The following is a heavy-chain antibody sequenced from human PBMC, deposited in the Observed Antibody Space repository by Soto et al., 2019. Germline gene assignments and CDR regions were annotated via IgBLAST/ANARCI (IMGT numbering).Heavy chain of an antibody. Sequence: EVQLVESGGGLVKPGASLRLSCAASGFTFSSYSMNWVRQAPGKGLEWVSSISSSSSYIYYADSGKGIFTISIDNAKNSRYLQLNSRRAEDTAVYYCARGPQMTTVTSGDYWGQGTVVTVSS. J-gene: IGHJ4*02. D-gene: IGHD4-17*01. V-gene: IGHV3-21*01. CDR3: ARGPQMTTVTSGDY. CDR1: GFTFSSYS. CDR2: ISSSSSYI.